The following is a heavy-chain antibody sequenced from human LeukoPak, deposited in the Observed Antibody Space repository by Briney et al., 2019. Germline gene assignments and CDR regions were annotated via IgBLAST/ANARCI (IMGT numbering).Heavy chain of an antibody. J-gene: IGHJ6*04. CDR3: ANDVGSSTTPDV. Sequence: GGSLRLSCAASGFTFSSYWMSWVRQAPGKGLVWVSRINTDGSSTSYADSVKGRFTISRDNAKNTLYLQMNSLRAEDTAVYYCANDVGSSTTPDVWGKGTTVAVSS. CDR1: GFTFSSYW. CDR2: INTDGSST. D-gene: IGHD2-15*01. V-gene: IGHV3-74*01.